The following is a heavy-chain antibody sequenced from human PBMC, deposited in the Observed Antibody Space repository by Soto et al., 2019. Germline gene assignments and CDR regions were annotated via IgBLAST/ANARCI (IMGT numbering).Heavy chain of an antibody. CDR3: TRQTDILTVDDAFDF. Sequence: GGSLRLSCAASGFTFSGSAMHWVRQASGKGLEWVGRIRSKANSYGTAYAAAVKVRFTISRDDSKNTAYLQMNSLKTEDTAVYYCTRQTDILTVDDAFDFWGQGTMVTVSS. CDR1: GFTFSGSA. V-gene: IGHV3-73*01. J-gene: IGHJ3*01. CDR2: IRSKANSYGT. D-gene: IGHD3-9*01.